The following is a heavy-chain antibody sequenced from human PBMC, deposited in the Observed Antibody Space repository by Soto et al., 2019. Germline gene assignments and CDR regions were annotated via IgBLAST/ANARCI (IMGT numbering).Heavy chain of an antibody. Sequence: EVYLVESGGGLVEPGLSLRLSGTASGFPFGNFLMSWFRQAPGKGMEWVGFIRSQPYGGTAEYAASVRGRFTISRDDSKGIAYLQMNSLQTEDSGVYYCIGSFPFWGQGTLVTVSS. D-gene: IGHD3-10*01. CDR1: GFPFGNFL. V-gene: IGHV3-49*03. CDR3: IGSFPF. J-gene: IGHJ4*02. CDR2: IRSQPYGGTA.